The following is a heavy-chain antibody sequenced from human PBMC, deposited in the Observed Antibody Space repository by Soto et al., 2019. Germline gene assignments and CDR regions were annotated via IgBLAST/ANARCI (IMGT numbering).Heavy chain of an antibody. D-gene: IGHD3-22*01. V-gene: IGHV4-34*01. Sequence: SETLSLTCAVYGGSFSGYYWSLIRQPPGKGLEWIGEINHSGSTNYNPSLKSRVTISVDTSKNQFSLKLNSVTAADTAVYYCARLVPYYYDSSGYYYASPYFDYWGQGTLVTVSS. CDR1: GGSFSGYY. J-gene: IGHJ4*02. CDR2: INHSGST. CDR3: ARLVPYYYDSSGYYYASPYFDY.